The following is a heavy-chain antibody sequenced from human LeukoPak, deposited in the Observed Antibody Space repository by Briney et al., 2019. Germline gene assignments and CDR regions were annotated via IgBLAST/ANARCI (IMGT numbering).Heavy chain of an antibody. J-gene: IGHJ4*02. CDR1: GYTFTSYA. CDR3: ARDPMMGGRSGLRPFDY. Sequence: GASVKVSCKASGYTFTSYAMNWVRQAPGQGLEWMGWINTNTGNPTYAQGFTGRFVFSLDTSVSTAYLQISSLKAEDTAVYYCARDPMMGGRSGLRPFDYWGQGTLVTVSS. D-gene: IGHD2-15*01. CDR2: INTNTGNP. V-gene: IGHV7-4-1*02.